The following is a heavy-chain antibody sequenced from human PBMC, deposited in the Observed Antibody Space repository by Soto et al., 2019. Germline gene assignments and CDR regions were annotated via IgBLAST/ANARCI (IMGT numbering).Heavy chain of an antibody. CDR2: ISAYNGNT. Sequence: ASVKVSCKASGYTFTSYGISWVRQAPGQGIERMGWISAYNGNTNYAQKLQGRDTMTTDTSTSTAYMELRSLRSDDTAVYYCARDLEQLVRTPLVYWGQGTLVTVSS. CDR3: ARDLEQLVRTPLVY. D-gene: IGHD6-6*01. J-gene: IGHJ4*02. V-gene: IGHV1-18*01. CDR1: GYTFTSYG.